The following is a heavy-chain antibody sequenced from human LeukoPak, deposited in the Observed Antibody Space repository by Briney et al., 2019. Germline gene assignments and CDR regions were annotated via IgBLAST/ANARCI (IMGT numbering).Heavy chain of an antibody. CDR1: GYSFTSYW. CDR2: IYPGDSET. V-gene: IGHV5-51*01. CDR3: ATTSRYFDH. J-gene: IGHJ4*02. Sequence: ESLKIFCKGSGYSFTSYWIGWGRQIPGQGLEGMGVIYPGDSETRYSPSFQGQVTISADRSISTAYLQWSSLKASDTAMYYCATTSRYFDHWGQGAQVTVSS. D-gene: IGHD6-6*01.